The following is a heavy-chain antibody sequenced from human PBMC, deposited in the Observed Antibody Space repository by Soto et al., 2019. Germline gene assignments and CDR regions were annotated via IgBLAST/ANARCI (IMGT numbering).Heavy chain of an antibody. Sequence: QGQLVQSGAEVKQPGASVKVSCKASGYSFSTYGISWVRQAPGQGLEWMGWISGYNGDTNYAQKFQGRVTITIDTYTTTAYLELRRLTYDDTAVYFCAKNGHPPYYYYGMDVWGQGTTVTVSS. D-gene: IGHD2-8*01. CDR1: GYSFSTYG. J-gene: IGHJ6*02. V-gene: IGHV1-18*01. CDR2: ISGYNGDT. CDR3: AKNGHPPYYYYGMDV.